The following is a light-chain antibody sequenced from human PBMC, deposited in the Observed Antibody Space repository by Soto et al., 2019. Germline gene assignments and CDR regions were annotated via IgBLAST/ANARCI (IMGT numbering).Light chain of an antibody. CDR1: QSVSSSY. Sequence: EIVLTQSPGILSLSPGERATLSCRASQSVSSSYLAWYQQKPGQAPRLLIYGASSRATGIPDRFSGSGSGTDFTLTISRLEPEDFAVYYCQQYGSSPGYTFGQGPRWIS. CDR3: QQYGSSPGYT. V-gene: IGKV3-20*01. J-gene: IGKJ2*01. CDR2: GAS.